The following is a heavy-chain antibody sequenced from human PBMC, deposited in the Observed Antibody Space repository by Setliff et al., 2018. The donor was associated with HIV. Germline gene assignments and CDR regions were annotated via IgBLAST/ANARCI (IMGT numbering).Heavy chain of an antibody. V-gene: IGHV1-2*06. CDR1: SNTFINDV. J-gene: IGHJ6*03. Sequence: GASVKVSCTASSNTFINDVFNWVRQAPGQGLEWMGRISPDIGDTNYAQMFHGRVTMTRDTSISTAYMELSRLRSDDTAVYYCARGAAGLDYYYYYYMDVWGKGTTVTVSS. CDR3: ARGAAGLDYYYYYYMDV. CDR2: ISPDIGDT. D-gene: IGHD6-19*01.